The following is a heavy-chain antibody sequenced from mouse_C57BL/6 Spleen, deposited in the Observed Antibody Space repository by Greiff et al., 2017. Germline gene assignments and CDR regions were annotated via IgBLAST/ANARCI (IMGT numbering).Heavy chain of an antibody. CDR1: GYSITSGYY. V-gene: IGHV3-6*01. CDR2: ISYDGSN. D-gene: IGHD4-1*01. Sequence: EVKLMESGPGLVKPSQSLSLTCSVTGYSITSGYYWNWIRQFPGNKLEWMGYISYDGSNNYNPSLKNRISITRDPSKNQFFLKLNSVTTEDTATYYCAREGNWDSFAYWGQGTLVTVSA. J-gene: IGHJ3*01. CDR3: AREGNWDSFAY.